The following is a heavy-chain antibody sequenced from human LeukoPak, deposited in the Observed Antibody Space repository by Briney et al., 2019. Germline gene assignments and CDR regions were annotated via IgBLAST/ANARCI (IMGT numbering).Heavy chain of an antibody. CDR3: ARIHHRQLVPLEY. CDR2: IYYSGST. J-gene: IGHJ4*02. V-gene: IGHV4-59*12. Sequence: PSETLSLTCTVSGGSINSSYWSWIRQPPGKGLEWVGHIYYSGSTNYNPSLKSRVTISVDTSKNQFSLKLSSVTAAGTAVYYCARIHHRQLVPLEYWGQGTLVTVSS. D-gene: IGHD6-13*01. CDR1: GGSINSSY.